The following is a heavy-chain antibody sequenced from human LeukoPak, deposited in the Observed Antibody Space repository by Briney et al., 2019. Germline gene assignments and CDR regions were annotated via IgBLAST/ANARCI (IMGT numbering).Heavy chain of an antibody. CDR1: GFIFSRYW. D-gene: IGHD3-22*01. J-gene: IGHJ4*02. V-gene: IGHV3-74*01. Sequence: QPGGSLRLSCAASGFIFSRYWMHWVRPAPGKGLVWVSRINGDGSTLSYADSVKGRFTISRDNAKNTLYLQMNSLRAEDTAVYYCVRDFGESSGYYFDYWGQGTLVTVSS. CDR3: VRDFGESSGYYFDY. CDR2: INGDGSTL.